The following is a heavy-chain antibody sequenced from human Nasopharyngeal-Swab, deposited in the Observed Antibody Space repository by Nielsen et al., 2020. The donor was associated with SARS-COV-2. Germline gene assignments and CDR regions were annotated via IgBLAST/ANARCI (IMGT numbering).Heavy chain of an antibody. CDR3: SRALTRSITIFGVVIPNWFDP. CDR2: IKTNTGNP. V-gene: IGHV7-4-1*02. Sequence: ASVQVSCKASGYTFTSYSMNWLRQDPGQGLEWMGWIKTNTGNPTYAQGFTGRLVFSLDTTVSTAYLQISSLKAEDTAVYYCSRALTRSITIFGVVIPNWFDPWGQGTLVTVSS. D-gene: IGHD3-3*01. J-gene: IGHJ5*02. CDR1: GYTFTSYS.